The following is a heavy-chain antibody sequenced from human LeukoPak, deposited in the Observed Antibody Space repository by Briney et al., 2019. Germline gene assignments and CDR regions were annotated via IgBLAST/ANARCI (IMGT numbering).Heavy chain of an antibody. CDR3: ARDPIAARPNYYYYMDV. CDR2: INPSGGST. Sequence: ASVKVSCKASGYTFTRYYMHWVRQAPGQGLEWMGIINPSGGSTSYAQKFQGRVTMTRDMSTSTDYMELSSLRSEDTAVYYCARDPIAARPNYYYYMDVWGKGTTVTVSS. V-gene: IGHV1-46*01. J-gene: IGHJ6*03. D-gene: IGHD6-6*01. CDR1: GYTFTRYY.